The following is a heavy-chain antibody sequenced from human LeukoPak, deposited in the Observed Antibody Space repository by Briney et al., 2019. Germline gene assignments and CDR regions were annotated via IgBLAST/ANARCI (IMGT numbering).Heavy chain of an antibody. CDR3: ARFQFYGSGSSFDY. Sequence: PSETLSPTCAVYGGSFSGYYWSWIRQPPGKGLEWIGEINHSGSTNYNPSLKSRVTISVDTSKNQFSLKLSSVTAADTAVYYCARFQFYGSGSSFDYWGQGTLVTVSS. CDR1: GGSFSGYY. CDR2: INHSGST. D-gene: IGHD3-10*01. J-gene: IGHJ4*02. V-gene: IGHV4-34*01.